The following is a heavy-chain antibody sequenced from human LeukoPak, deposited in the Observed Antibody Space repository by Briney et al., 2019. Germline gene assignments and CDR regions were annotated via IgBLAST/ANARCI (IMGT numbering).Heavy chain of an antibody. CDR1: GGTFSSYA. V-gene: IGHV1-69*13. CDR3: ARDRSPEHYYASSHWDYYYGMDV. J-gene: IGHJ6*02. CDR2: IIPIFGTV. D-gene: IGHD3-22*01. Sequence: SVNVSCKASGGTFSSYAISWVRQAPGQGLEWMGGIIPIFGTVNYAQKFQGRVTITADESTSTAYMELSSLRSEDTAVYDCARDRSPEHYYASSHWDYYYGMDVWGQGTTVTVSS.